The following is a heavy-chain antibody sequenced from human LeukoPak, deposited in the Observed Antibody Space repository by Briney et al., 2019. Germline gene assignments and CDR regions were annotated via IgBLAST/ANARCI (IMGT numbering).Heavy chain of an antibody. CDR3: ARPGGTGTIFGVGQDY. CDR1: GFTFSSYS. J-gene: IGHJ4*02. D-gene: IGHD3-3*01. V-gene: IGHV3-21*01. CDR2: ISSSSSYI. Sequence: PGGSLRLSCAASGFTFSSYSMNWVRQAPGKGLEWVSSISSSSSYIYYADSVKGRFTISRDNAKNSLYLQMNSLRAEDTAVYYCARPGGTGTIFGVGQDYWGQGTLVTVSS.